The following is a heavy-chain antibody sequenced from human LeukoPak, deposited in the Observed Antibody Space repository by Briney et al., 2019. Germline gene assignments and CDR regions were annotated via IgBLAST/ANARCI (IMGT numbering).Heavy chain of an antibody. CDR1: GFTVSSNY. J-gene: IGHJ3*02. Sequence: GGSLRLSCAASGFTVSSNYMSWVRQAPGKGLEWVSVIYSGGSTYYADSVKGRFTISRDNSKNTLYLQMNSLRAEDTAVYYCAKGARQRGGAFDIWGQGTMVTVSS. CDR3: AKGARQRGGAFDI. D-gene: IGHD2-2*01. CDR2: IYSGGST. V-gene: IGHV3-53*01.